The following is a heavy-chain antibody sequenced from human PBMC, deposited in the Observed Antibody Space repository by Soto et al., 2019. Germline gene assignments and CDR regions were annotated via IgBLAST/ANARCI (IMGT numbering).Heavy chain of an antibody. CDR1: GFTFSNYY. Sequence: EVQLVESGGGMVHPGGSLRLSCAASGFTFSNYYMSWVRQAPGKGLEWVANIKQDGSERTYVDSVKGRFTISRDNAKNSLFLQMNSLRAEDTAVYYCARDYNWLFDYWGQGSLLTVSA. D-gene: IGHD1-20*01. CDR2: IKQDGSER. CDR3: ARDYNWLFDY. V-gene: IGHV3-7*05. J-gene: IGHJ4*02.